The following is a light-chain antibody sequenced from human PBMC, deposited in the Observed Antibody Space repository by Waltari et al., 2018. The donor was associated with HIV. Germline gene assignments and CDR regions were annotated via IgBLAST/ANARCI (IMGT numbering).Light chain of an antibody. CDR1: ALPNKH. V-gene: IGLV3-10*01. Sequence: SYELTQPPSVSVSPGQTARITCTGDALPNKHDSWYQQKSGQAPVLVIYVDTKRPSGIPERFSGSSSGTMATLTISGAQVEDEADYYCYSTDSSGNHRVFGGGTKLTVL. J-gene: IGLJ3*02. CDR3: YSTDSSGNHRV. CDR2: VDT.